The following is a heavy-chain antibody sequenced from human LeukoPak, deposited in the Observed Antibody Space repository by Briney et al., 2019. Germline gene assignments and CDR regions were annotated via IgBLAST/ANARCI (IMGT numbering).Heavy chain of an antibody. V-gene: IGHV3-30*18. J-gene: IGHJ6*02. CDR3: AKDYYDSSGYGYYYYGMDV. CDR2: ISYDGYNK. Sequence: GTSLRLSCAASGFSFSTYGMHWVRQAPGEGLEWVAVISYDGYNKNYVDSVKGRFTISRDNSKHTLYLQMNSLRAEDTAVYYCAKDYYDSSGYGYYYYGMDVWGQGTTVTVSS. CDR1: GFSFSTYG. D-gene: IGHD3-22*01.